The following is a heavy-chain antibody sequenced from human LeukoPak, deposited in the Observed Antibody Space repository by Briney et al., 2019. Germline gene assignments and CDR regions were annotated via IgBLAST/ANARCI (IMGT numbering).Heavy chain of an antibody. Sequence: PGGSLRLSCAASGFTFSSYGMHWVRQAPGKGLEWVAVISYDGSNKYYADSVKGRFTISRDNSKNTLYLQMNSLRAEDTAVYYCAKELYREGWRSGFDYWGQGTLVTVSS. J-gene: IGHJ4*02. D-gene: IGHD1-26*01. CDR2: ISYDGSNK. CDR3: AKELYREGWRSGFDY. V-gene: IGHV3-30*18. CDR1: GFTFSSYG.